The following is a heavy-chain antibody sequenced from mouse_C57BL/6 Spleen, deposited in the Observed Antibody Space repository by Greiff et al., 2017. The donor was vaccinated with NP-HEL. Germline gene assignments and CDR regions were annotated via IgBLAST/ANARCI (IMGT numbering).Heavy chain of an antibody. CDR3: EKYCGKGYHAMDY. CDR1: GYTFTDYY. V-gene: IGHV1-26*01. CDR2: INPNNGGT. J-gene: IGHJ4*01. Sequence: EVQLQQSGPELVKPGASVKISCKASGYTFTDYYMNWVKQSHGKSLEWIGDINPNNGGTSYNQKFKGKATLTVDKSSSTAYMELRSLTSEDPAVYYCEKYCGKGYHAMDYWGQGTSLTVSS. D-gene: IGHD1-1*01.